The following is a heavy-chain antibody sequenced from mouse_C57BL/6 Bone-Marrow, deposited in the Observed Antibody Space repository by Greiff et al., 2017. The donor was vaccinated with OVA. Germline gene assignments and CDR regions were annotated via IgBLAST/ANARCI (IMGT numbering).Heavy chain of an antibody. CDR2: IYPRSGNT. CDR3: ARSYYYGRAWFAY. J-gene: IGHJ3*01. CDR1: GYTFTSYG. D-gene: IGHD1-1*01. Sequence: VQLQESGAELARPGASVKLSCKASGYTFTSYGISWVKQRTGQGLEWIGEIYPRSGNTYYNEKFKGKATLTADKSSSTAYMELRSLTSEDSAVYFCARSYYYGRAWFAYWGQGTLVTVSA. V-gene: IGHV1-81*01.